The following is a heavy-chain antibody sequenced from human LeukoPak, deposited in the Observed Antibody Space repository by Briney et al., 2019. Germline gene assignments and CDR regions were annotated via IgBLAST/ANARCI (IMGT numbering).Heavy chain of an antibody. V-gene: IGHV3-21*01. CDR1: GFIFSNYR. Sequence: PGGSLRLSCAASGFIFSNYRMNWVRQAPGKGLEWVSSMSSNSNYMYYIDSVKGRFTISRDNAKNSLYLQMNSLRAEDTAVYYCARERGGADSFDYWGQGTLVTVSS. CDR3: ARERGGADSFDY. D-gene: IGHD1-26*01. CDR2: MSSNSNYM. J-gene: IGHJ4*02.